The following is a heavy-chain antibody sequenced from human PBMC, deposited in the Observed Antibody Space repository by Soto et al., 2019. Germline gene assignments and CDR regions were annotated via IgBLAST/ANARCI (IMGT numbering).Heavy chain of an antibody. D-gene: IGHD1-26*01. V-gene: IGHV4-34*01. J-gene: IGHJ4*02. Sequence: PSETLSLTCAVYGGSFSGYYWSWIRQPPGKGLEWIGEINHSGSTNYNPSLKSRVTISVDTSKNQFSLKLSSVTAADTAVYYCARVYSGSYSDSWGQGALVTVPS. CDR3: ARVYSGSYSDS. CDR1: GGSFSGYY. CDR2: INHSGST.